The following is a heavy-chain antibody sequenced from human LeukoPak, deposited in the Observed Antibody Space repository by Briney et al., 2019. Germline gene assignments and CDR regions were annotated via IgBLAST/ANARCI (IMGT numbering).Heavy chain of an antibody. CDR1: GFTFSSSG. V-gene: IGHV3-30*18. CDR2: ISYDESNK. J-gene: IGHJ4*02. CDR3: AKDVSEWLAFDY. D-gene: IGHD6-19*01. Sequence: GGSLRLSCAASGFTFSSSGMHWVRQAPGKGPEGVAVISYDESNKYYADSVKGRFTISRDKSKDALYLQMNSLRAEDTAVYYCAKDVSEWLAFDYWGQGTLVTVSS.